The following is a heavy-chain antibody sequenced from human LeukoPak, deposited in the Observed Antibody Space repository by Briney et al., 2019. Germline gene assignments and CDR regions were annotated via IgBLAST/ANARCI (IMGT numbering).Heavy chain of an antibody. J-gene: IGHJ6*02. CDR1: GGSFSGYY. Sequence: PSETLSLTCAVYGGSFSGYYWSWIRQPPGKGLEWIGEINHSGSTNYNPSLKSRVTISVDTSKNQFSLKLSSVTAADTAVYYCARGHRRSSWSTVSYYYYGMDAWGQGTTVTVSS. D-gene: IGHD6-13*01. CDR3: ARGHRRSSWSTVSYYYYGMDA. CDR2: INHSGST. V-gene: IGHV4-34*01.